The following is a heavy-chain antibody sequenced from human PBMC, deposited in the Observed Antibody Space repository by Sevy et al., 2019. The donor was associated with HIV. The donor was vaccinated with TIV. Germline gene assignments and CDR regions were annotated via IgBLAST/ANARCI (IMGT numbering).Heavy chain of an antibody. CDR3: TRRASRVYGDHLNRY. J-gene: IGHJ4*02. CDR1: GFTFGDYA. Sequence: GGSLRLSCTASGFTFGDYAMSWFRQAPGRGLEWVGFIRSETYGATTEYAAAVKGRFTVSRDDSKSIVYLQMNSLKTQDTAVYYCTRRASRVYGDHLNRYWGQGTLVTVSS. CDR2: IRSETYGATT. D-gene: IGHD2-21*02. V-gene: IGHV3-49*03.